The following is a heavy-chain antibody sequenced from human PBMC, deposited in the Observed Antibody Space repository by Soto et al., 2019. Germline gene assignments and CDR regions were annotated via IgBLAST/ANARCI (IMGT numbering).Heavy chain of an antibody. Sequence: QAQLVESGGGVVQPGRSLRLSCAASGFTFSSYAMHWVRQAPGKGLEWVEVMSYDGNTKYFADSVKGRFTISRDNSKSTLYVQMDSLRTEDTAVYYCAGGFYLDFWGLGTLVTVSS. J-gene: IGHJ4*02. CDR2: MSYDGNTK. D-gene: IGHD2-15*01. CDR3: AGGFYLDF. CDR1: GFTFSSYA. V-gene: IGHV3-30-3*01.